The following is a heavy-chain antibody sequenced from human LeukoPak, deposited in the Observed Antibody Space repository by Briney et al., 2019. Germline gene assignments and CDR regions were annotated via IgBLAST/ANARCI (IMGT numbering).Heavy chain of an antibody. J-gene: IGHJ4*02. CDR2: IGGRDSGT. V-gene: IGHV3-23*01. CDR1: GFIFSNYA. Sequence: QSGASLRLSCAASGFIFSNYAMSWVRQAPGKGLEWVSAIGGRDSGTYYADSVRGRFTVSRDDPKNTLYLQMNTLRAEDTAVYYCAKWGDYDILTGYYGSDYWGQGTLVTVSS. CDR3: AKWGDYDILTGYYGSDY. D-gene: IGHD3-9*01.